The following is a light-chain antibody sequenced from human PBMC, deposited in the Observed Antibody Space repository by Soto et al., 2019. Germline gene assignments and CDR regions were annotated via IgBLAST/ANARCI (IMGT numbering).Light chain of an antibody. CDR3: QQYYNWPRT. CDR1: QSVSSN. CDR2: GAS. J-gene: IGKJ1*01. V-gene: IGKV3-15*01. Sequence: EIVMTQSPATLSVVPGEXATLSCRASQSVSSNLAWYQHKPGQAPRLLTYGASTRATGIPARFSGSGSGTEFTLTLSSLQPEDFAVYYCQQYYNWPRTFGQGTKVDIK.